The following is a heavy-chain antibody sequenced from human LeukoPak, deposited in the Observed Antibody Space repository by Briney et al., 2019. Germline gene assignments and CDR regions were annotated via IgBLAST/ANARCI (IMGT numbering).Heavy chain of an antibody. CDR1: GGSISSRSYY. J-gene: IGHJ5*02. CDR2: IYYSGDT. D-gene: IGHD6-13*01. V-gene: IGHV4-39*01. Sequence: PSGTLSLTCTVSGGSISSRSYYWGWIRQPPGKGLEWIGSIYYSGDTYYNPSLRSRVIISVDTSKKQFSLKLTSVTAADTAVYYCARSSAAAGPTHNWFGPWGQGTLVTVPS. CDR3: ARSSAAAGPTHNWFGP.